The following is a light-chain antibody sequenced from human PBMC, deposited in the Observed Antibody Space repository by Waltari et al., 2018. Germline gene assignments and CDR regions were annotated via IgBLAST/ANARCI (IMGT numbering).Light chain of an antibody. J-gene: IGKJ1*01. CDR2: DAT. V-gene: IGKV3D-11*03. CDR1: QGVGRT. Sequence: CRASQGVGRTVVGEQEKPGQAPRLLIYDATNRATGIPDRFSGSGSGTDFSLTISSLEPDDFAVYYCQKYGTLPATFGQGTKVEIK. CDR3: QKYGTLPAT.